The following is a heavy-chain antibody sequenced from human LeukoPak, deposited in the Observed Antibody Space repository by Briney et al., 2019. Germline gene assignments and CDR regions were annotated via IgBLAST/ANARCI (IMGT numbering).Heavy chain of an antibody. Sequence: WETLSLTCTASGCSFSSYYWSWIRQPAGKGLEWIGRIYTSGSTNYNPSLNSRVTMSVDTSKSQFSLKLSSVTAADTGVYYYARYGGSFDYWGQGTLVTVSS. CDR2: IYTSGST. CDR3: ARYGGSFDY. CDR1: GCSFSSYY. J-gene: IGHJ4*02. D-gene: IGHD4-23*01. V-gene: IGHV4-4*07.